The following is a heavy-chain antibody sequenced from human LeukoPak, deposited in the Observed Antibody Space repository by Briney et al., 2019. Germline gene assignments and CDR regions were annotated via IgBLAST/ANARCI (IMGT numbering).Heavy chain of an antibody. CDR1: VYTLTELS. Sequence: ASVKVSCTVSVYTLTELSMHWVRQAPGKGLGWMGGFDPEDGETIYAQKFQGRVTMTEDTSTDTAYMELSSLRSEDTAVYYCATERYSSGWYDYWGQGTLVTVSS. D-gene: IGHD6-19*01. J-gene: IGHJ4*02. V-gene: IGHV1-24*01. CDR2: FDPEDGET. CDR3: ATERYSSGWYDY.